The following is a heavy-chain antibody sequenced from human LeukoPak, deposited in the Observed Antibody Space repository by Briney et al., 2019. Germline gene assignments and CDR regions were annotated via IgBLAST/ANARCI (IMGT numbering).Heavy chain of an antibody. D-gene: IGHD5-18*01. CDR1: GGTFSSYA. CDR3: ARAGYSYGYVDY. V-gene: IGHV1-69*13. J-gene: IGHJ4*02. CDR2: IIPIFGTA. Sequence: SVKVSCKASGGTFSSYAISWVRQAPGQGLEWMGGIIPIFGTANYAQKFQGRVTITADESTSTAYMELSSLRSEDTAVYYCARAGYSYGYVDYWGQGTLVTVSS.